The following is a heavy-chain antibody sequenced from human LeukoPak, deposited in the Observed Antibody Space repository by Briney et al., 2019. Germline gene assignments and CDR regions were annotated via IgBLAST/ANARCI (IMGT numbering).Heavy chain of an antibody. CDR3: ARSGPYYYDSSGYFEYFQH. J-gene: IGHJ1*01. CDR2: INHSGST. D-gene: IGHD3-22*01. V-gene: IGHV4-34*01. Sequence: SETLSLTCAVYGGSFSGYYWSWIRQPPGKGLEWIGEINHSGSTNYNPSLKSRVTISVDTSKNQFSLKLSSVTAADTAVYYCARSGPYYYDSSGYFEYFQHWGQGTLVTVSS. CDR1: GGSFSGYY.